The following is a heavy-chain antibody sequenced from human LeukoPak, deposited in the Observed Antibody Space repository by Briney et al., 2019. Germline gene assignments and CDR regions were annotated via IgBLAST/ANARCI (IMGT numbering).Heavy chain of an antibody. J-gene: IGHJ5*02. D-gene: IGHD6-13*01. CDR1: AGSISSYY. Sequence: SETLSLTCTVAAGSISSYYWSWIRQPPGKGLEWIGYIYYSGNTNYNPSLKSRVTISVDTSKNQSSLRLTSVTTADTAVYYCARGRIPAGGLAWFDRWGQGTLVSVSS. CDR2: IYYSGNT. CDR3: ARGRIPAGGLAWFDR. V-gene: IGHV4-59*01.